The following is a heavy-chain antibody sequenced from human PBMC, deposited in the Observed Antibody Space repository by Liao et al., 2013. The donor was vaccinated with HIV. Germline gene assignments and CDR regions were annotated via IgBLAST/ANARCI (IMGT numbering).Heavy chain of an antibody. Sequence: QVQLQQWGAGLLKPSETLSLTCAVYGGSVSGYYWSWIRQPPGKGLEWIGEINHSGSTNYNPSLKSRVTISVDTSKNQFSLKLSSVTAADTAVYYCARGRRYLKPSGLDYWGQGTLVTVSS. CDR3: ARGRRYLKPSGLDY. D-gene: IGHD3-9*01. CDR2: INHSGST. J-gene: IGHJ4*02. V-gene: IGHV4-34*01. CDR1: GGSVSGYY.